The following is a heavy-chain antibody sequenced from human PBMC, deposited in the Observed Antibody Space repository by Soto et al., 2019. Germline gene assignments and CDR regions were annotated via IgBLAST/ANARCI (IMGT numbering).Heavy chain of an antibody. CDR1: GFTFSGSA. CDR2: IRRRTNTYAT. CDR3: TRQSSGYENDY. V-gene: IGHV3-73*01. Sequence: PGGSLRLSCAASGFTFSGSAMHWVRQASGKGLEWVGRIRRRTNTYATAYAASVTGRFTISRDDSNNTAYLQMNSLKTEDTAVYYCTRQSSGYENDYWGQGTLVTVS. D-gene: IGHD5-12*01. J-gene: IGHJ4*02.